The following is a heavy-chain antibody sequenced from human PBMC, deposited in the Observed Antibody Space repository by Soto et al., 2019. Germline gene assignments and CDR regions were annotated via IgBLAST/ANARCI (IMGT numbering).Heavy chain of an antibody. D-gene: IGHD3-10*01. CDR3: VRDDIGRGIDY. V-gene: IGHV3-74*01. CDR1: GFTFSSYW. Sequence: GGSLRLSCAASGFTFSSYWMHWVRQAPGKGLVWVSHINNDGSSTTYADSVKGRFTISRDNAKNTLYLQMNSLRAEDTAVYYCVRDDIGRGIDYWGLGTLVTVSS. CDR2: INNDGSST. J-gene: IGHJ4*02.